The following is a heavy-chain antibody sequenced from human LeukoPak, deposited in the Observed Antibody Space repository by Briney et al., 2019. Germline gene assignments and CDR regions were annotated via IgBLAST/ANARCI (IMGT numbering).Heavy chain of an antibody. CDR2: ISNSGDSV. CDR1: EFDFSTYE. V-gene: IGHV3-48*03. J-gene: IGHJ4*02. CDR3: ARRSRHY. Sequence: GGSLRLSCVGSEFDFSTYEMDWIRQAPGKGLEWISYISNSGDSVYYIDSVKGRFTISRDNAKSSLYLQMNSLRAEDTAVYYCARRSRHYWGQGTLVTVSS.